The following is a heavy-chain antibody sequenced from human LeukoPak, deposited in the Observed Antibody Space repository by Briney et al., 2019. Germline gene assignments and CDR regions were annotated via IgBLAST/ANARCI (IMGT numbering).Heavy chain of an antibody. CDR1: GGSISSYY. V-gene: IGHV4-39*07. CDR2: IHYSGST. Sequence: KPSETLSLTCTVSGGSISSYYWGWIRQPPGKGLEWIGSIHYSGSTYYNPSLKSRVTISVDTSKNQFSLKLSSVTAADTAVYYCARAPDVVVVAVPFDYLGQGTLVTVSS. D-gene: IGHD2-15*01. J-gene: IGHJ4*02. CDR3: ARAPDVVVVAVPFDY.